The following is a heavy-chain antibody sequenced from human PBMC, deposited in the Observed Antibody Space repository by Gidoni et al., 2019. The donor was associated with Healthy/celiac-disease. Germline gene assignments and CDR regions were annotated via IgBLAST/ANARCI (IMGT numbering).Heavy chain of an antibody. CDR1: GFTFSSYA. CDR2: ISGSGGTT. J-gene: IGHJ3*02. V-gene: IGHV3-23*01. D-gene: IGHD3-10*01. CDR3: AKGILWFGELPLDAFDI. Sequence: EVQLLESGGCLVQPGGSLRRSCAASGFTFSSYAISWVRQAPGEGLEWVSAISGSGGTTYYADSVKGRFTISRDNSKNTLYLQMNSLRAEDTAVYYCAKGILWFGELPLDAFDIWGQGTMVTVSS.